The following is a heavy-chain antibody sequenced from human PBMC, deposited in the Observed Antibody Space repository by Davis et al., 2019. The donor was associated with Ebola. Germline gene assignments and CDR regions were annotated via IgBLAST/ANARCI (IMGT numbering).Heavy chain of an antibody. V-gene: IGHV4-61*05. Sequence: GSLRLSCTVSGGSISSSSYYWGWIRQPPGKGLEWIGYIYYSGSTNYNPSLKSRVTISVDTSKNQFSLKLSSVTAADTAVYYCARGAGGVLDYWGQGTLVTVSS. CDR3: ARGAGGVLDY. D-gene: IGHD1-26*01. CDR2: IYYSGST. CDR1: GGSISSSSYY. J-gene: IGHJ4*02.